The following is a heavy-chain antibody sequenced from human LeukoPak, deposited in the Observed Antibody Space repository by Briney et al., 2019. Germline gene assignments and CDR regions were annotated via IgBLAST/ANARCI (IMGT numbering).Heavy chain of an antibody. J-gene: IGHJ4*02. V-gene: IGHV3-74*01. CDR2: LNADGSTT. Sequence: FSFXXYWMHWVRHAPGEGLVWVSRLNADGSTTTYADSVKGRFTISRDNAKSTPYLQMNSLRAEDTAVYYCTRGGITYDYWGQGILVSVSS. CDR3: TRGGITYDY. CDR1: FSFXXYW. D-gene: IGHD3-10*01.